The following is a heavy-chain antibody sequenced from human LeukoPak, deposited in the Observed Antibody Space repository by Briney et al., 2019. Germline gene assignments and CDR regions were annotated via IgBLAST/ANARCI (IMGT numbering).Heavy chain of an antibody. V-gene: IGHV4-59*08. Sequence: SETLSLTCTVSGGSISSYYWSWIRQPPGKGLEWIGYIYYSGGTNYNPSLKSRVTISVDTSKNQFSLKLSSVTAADTAVYYCARAWRDGYKPYYFDYWGQGTLVTVSS. D-gene: IGHD5-24*01. J-gene: IGHJ4*02. CDR2: IYYSGGT. CDR3: ARAWRDGYKPYYFDY. CDR1: GGSISSYY.